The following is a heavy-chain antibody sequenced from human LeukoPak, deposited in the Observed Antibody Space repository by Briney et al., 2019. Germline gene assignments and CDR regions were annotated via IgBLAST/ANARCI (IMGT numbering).Heavy chain of an antibody. Sequence: ASVKVSCTAAGYTFTSYGISWVRQAPGQGLGWLGWISAYNGNTNYAQTLHGRVTMTTDTSTSTAYMDLRNLRSDDTAVYYCAREAGQITFFGAHHPRTAQVMDVWGKGTTVTVSS. CDR2: ISAYNGNT. D-gene: IGHD3-3*01. CDR3: AREAGQITFFGAHHPRTAQVMDV. V-gene: IGHV1-18*01. J-gene: IGHJ6*04. CDR1: GYTFTSYG.